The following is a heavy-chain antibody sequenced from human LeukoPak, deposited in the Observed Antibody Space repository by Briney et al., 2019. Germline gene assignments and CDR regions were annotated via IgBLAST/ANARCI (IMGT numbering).Heavy chain of an antibody. CDR1: VGGFNNNG. Sequence: SVKVSCKPSVGGFNNNGLNWVRQAPGEGREWRGGVIPMFAASRYAQKFQGRVTTTADKSTTTVYMVLSSLRSEDTAVYYCARDDFGAYVSWGQGTPITVSS. V-gene: IGHV1-69*06. CDR3: ARDDFGAYVS. CDR2: VIPMFAAS. J-gene: IGHJ5*02. D-gene: IGHD4-17*01.